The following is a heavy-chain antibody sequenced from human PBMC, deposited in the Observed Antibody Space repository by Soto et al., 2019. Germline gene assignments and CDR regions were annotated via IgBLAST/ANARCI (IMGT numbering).Heavy chain of an antibody. D-gene: IGHD3-10*01. J-gene: IGHJ6*02. Sequence: SETLSLTCAVYGGSFSGYYWSWIRQPPGKGLEWIGEINHSGSTNYNPSLKSRVTISVDTSKNQFSLKLSSVTAADTAVYYCARATGRHRPHARHYGMDVWGQGTTVTVSS. CDR1: GGSFSGYY. V-gene: IGHV4-34*01. CDR3: ARATGRHRPHARHYGMDV. CDR2: INHSGST.